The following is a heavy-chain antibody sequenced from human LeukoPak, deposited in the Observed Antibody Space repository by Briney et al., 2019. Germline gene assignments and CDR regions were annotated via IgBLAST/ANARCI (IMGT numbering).Heavy chain of an antibody. V-gene: IGHV4-61*02. Sequence: IPSQTLSLTCTVSGGSMSRGSYYWRWIRHPAGKGLEWIVRIFTSGRTNYNPSLKSRFTIPVHTSENPFSLKLSSVTAADTAVYYCARSTDYYDSSEDYRGQGTLVTVSS. CDR2: IFTSGRT. CDR1: GGSMSRGSYY. CDR3: ARSTDYYDSSEDY. J-gene: IGHJ4*02. D-gene: IGHD3-22*01.